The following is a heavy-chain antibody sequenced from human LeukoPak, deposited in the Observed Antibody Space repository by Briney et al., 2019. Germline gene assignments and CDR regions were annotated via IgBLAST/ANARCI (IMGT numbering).Heavy chain of an antibody. CDR3: ARGPSGYHNT. J-gene: IGHJ4*02. V-gene: IGHV3-20*04. D-gene: IGHD5-12*01. Sequence: PGGSLRLSCAASGFTFDNYGINWVRQAPGKGLEWVSRIHWNGGRTGYADSVKGRFTISRDNARNSLYLQMNSLSAEDTAVYYCARGPSGYHNTGGQGTLVTVSS. CDR2: IHWNGGRT. CDR1: GFTFDNYG.